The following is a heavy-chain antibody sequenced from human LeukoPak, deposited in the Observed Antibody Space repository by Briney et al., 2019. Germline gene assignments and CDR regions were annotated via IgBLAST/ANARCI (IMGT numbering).Heavy chain of an antibody. CDR3: AHIRDWGYADY. D-gene: IGHD7-27*01. V-gene: IGHV2-5*01. CDR2: IYWNDDK. CDR1: GFSLSTTGGG. J-gene: IGHJ4*02. Sequence: SGPTLVKPTQTLTLTCTFSGFSLSTTGGGLAWIRQPPGKAPEWLALIYWNDDKRYSPSLKSRLSITKDTSKNQVVLTVTNMDPVDTATYYCAHIRDWGYADYWGQGTLVTVSS.